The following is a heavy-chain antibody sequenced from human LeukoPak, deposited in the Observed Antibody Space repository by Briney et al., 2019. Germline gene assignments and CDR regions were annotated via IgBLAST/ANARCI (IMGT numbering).Heavy chain of an antibody. D-gene: IGHD3/OR15-3a*01. V-gene: IGHV4-39*01. CDR1: GGSISSSSYY. Sequence: PSETLSLTCTVSGGSISSSSYYWGWIRQPPGKGLEWIGSIYYSGYTYYNASLKSQVSISIDTSKNQFSLKLTSVTAADTAVYYCARQTGSGLFILPGGQGTLVTVSS. CDR2: IYYSGYT. CDR3: ARQTGSGLFILP. J-gene: IGHJ4*02.